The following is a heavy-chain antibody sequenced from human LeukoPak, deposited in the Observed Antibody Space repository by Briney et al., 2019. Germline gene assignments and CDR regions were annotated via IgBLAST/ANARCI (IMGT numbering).Heavy chain of an antibody. D-gene: IGHD3-22*01. CDR1: GGSISSGSYY. CDR3: ARGVAYYYDSSGYPTSLVPYYYYYMDV. J-gene: IGHJ6*03. Sequence: PSETLSLTCTVSGGSISSGSYYWRWIRQPAGTGLEWLGRIYTSGSTNYNPSLKSRVTISVDTSKNQFSLKLSSVTAADTAVYYCARGVAYYYDSSGYPTSLVPYYYYYMDVWGKGTTVTISS. CDR2: IYTSGST. V-gene: IGHV4-61*02.